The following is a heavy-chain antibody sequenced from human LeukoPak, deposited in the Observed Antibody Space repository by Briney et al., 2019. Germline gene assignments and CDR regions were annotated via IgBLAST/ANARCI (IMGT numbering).Heavy chain of an antibody. J-gene: IGHJ4*02. Sequence: GRSLRLSCAASGFTFSSHAMHWVRQAPGKGLEWVAVISYDGSNEYYADSVKGRFTISRDNSKNTLYLQMNSLRAEDTAVYYCARAGGGGSYLAFDYWGQGTLVTVSS. CDR2: ISYDGSNE. V-gene: IGHV3-30-3*01. CDR1: GFTFSSHA. CDR3: ARAGGGGSYLAFDY. D-gene: IGHD1-26*01.